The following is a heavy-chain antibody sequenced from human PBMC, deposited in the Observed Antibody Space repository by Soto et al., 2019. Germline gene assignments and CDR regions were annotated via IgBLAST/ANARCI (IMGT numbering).Heavy chain of an antibody. CDR3: ARGNRRFYYYYYYMDV. D-gene: IGHD1-1*01. CDR2: IYYSGST. CDR1: GGSISSYY. J-gene: IGHJ6*03. Sequence: SETLSLTCTVSGGSISSYYWSWIRQPPGKGLEWIGYIYYSGSTNYNPSLKSRVTISVDTSKNQFSLKLSSVTAADTAVYYCARGNRRFYYYYYYMDVWGKGTTVTVSS. V-gene: IGHV4-59*12.